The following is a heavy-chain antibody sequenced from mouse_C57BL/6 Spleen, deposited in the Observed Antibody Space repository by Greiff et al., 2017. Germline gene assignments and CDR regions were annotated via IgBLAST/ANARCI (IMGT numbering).Heavy chain of an antibody. CDR2: ISYDGSN. J-gene: IGHJ3*01. V-gene: IGHV3-6*01. CDR3: AREAQATAWFAY. Sequence: EVQLQQSGPGLVKPSQSLSLTCSVTGYSITSGYYWNWIRQFPGNKLEWMGYISYDGSNNYNPSLKNRISITRDTSKNQFFLKLNSVTTEDTATYYCAREAQATAWFAYWGQGTLVTVSA. CDR1: GYSITSGYY. D-gene: IGHD3-2*02.